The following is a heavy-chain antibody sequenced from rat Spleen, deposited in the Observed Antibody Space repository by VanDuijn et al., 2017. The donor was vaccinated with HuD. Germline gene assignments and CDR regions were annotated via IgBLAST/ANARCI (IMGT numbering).Heavy chain of an antibody. Sequence: EVQLQESGPGLVKPSQSLSLTCSVTGYSITSNYWGWIRKFPGNKMEWMAYISYSGSTGFNPSLNSRISITRDTSRNQFFLQLNSVTTEDTATYYCARSDYYYSNYIPFAFWGQGTLVTVSS. CDR2: ISYSGST. J-gene: IGHJ3*01. D-gene: IGHD1-2*01. CDR3: ARSDYYYSNYIPFAF. V-gene: IGHV3-1*01. CDR1: GYSITSNY.